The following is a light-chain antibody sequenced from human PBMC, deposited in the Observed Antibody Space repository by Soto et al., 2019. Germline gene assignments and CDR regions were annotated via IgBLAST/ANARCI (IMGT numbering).Light chain of an antibody. CDR1: XXDVGGYNY. CDR3: SSYTTSSTL. V-gene: IGLV2-14*01. Sequence: QSALTQPXSVSXSPGQXITIXXXXXXXDVGGYNYVSWYQQHPGKAPKLMVYDVSNRPSGVSNRFSGSKSGNTASLTISGLQAEDEADYYCSSYTTSSTLFGTGTXV. CDR2: DVS. J-gene: IGLJ1*01.